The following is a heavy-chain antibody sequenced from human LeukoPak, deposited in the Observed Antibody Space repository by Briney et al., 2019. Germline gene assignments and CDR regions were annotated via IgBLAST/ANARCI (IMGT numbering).Heavy chain of an antibody. J-gene: IGHJ4*02. CDR2: ISYSGST. Sequence: PSETLSLTCTVSGGSISSYYWSWIRQPPGKGLEYIGYISYSGSTNYNPSLKSRVTMSVDTSENQFSLKLSSVTAADTAFYYCARGGDYYGLWGQGTLVTVS. D-gene: IGHD4-17*01. V-gene: IGHV4-59*12. CDR3: ARGGDYYGL. CDR1: GGSISSYY.